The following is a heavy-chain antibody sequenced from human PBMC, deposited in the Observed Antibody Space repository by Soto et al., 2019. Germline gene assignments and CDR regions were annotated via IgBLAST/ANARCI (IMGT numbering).Heavy chain of an antibody. D-gene: IGHD2-15*01. CDR3: ARSSGPLLPLDS. V-gene: IGHV4-59*01. CDR2: FYYSGST. J-gene: IGHJ5*01. Sequence: SETLSLTCTAVSGGSISSDYWSWIRQPPGKGLEWIGYFYYSGSTNYNPSLKSRVTMSVDTSKNQFSLKLGSVTAADAAVYYCARSSGPLLPLDSWGQGTLVTVSS. CDR1: GGSISSDY.